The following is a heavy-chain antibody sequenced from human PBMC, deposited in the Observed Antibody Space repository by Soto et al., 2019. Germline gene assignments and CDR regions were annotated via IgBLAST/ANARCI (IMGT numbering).Heavy chain of an antibody. J-gene: IGHJ4*02. D-gene: IGHD3-22*01. CDR2: IWYDGSNK. CDR1: GFTFSSYG. V-gene: IGHV3-33*01. Sequence: QVQLVESGGGVVQPGRSLRLSCAASGFTFSSYGMHWVRQAPGKGLEWVAVIWYDGSNKYYADSMKGRFTISRDNSKNTLYLQMNSLRAEDTAVYYCAREAYYYDSSGSTYFDYWGQGTLVTVSS. CDR3: AREAYYYDSSGSTYFDY.